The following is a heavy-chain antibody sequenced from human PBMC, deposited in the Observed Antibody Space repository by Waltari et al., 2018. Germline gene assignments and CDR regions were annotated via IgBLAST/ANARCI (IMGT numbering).Heavy chain of an antibody. CDR3: ARDRPTYYYDISGRRVGYLYFDL. D-gene: IGHD3-22*01. Sequence: QVQLQESGPGLVKPSETLSLTCTVSGGSVSSGSYYWSWIRQPPGKGLEWIGYIYYSGSTNYNPSRMSRVTISVDTSKNQFSLKLISVTAADTAVYYCARDRPTYYYDISGRRVGYLYFDLWGRGTLVTVSS. CDR2: IYYSGST. CDR1: GGSVSSGSYY. V-gene: IGHV4-61*01. J-gene: IGHJ2*01.